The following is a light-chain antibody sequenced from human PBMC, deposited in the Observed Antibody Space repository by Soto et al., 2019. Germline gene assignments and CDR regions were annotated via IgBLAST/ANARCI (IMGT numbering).Light chain of an antibody. Sequence: LTQTASVSGSPGQSITISCTGTSSDVGGYNYVSWYQQHPGKAPKLMIYDVSSRPSGVSHRFSGSKSGDTASLTISGLQAEDVADYYCTSYTRTTTVVFGGGTKLNVL. V-gene: IGLV2-14*03. CDR3: TSYTRTTTVV. CDR2: DVS. CDR1: SSDVGGYNY. J-gene: IGLJ2*01.